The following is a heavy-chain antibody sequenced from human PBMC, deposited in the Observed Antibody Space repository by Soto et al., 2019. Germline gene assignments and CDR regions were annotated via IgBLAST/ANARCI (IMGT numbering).Heavy chain of an antibody. J-gene: IGHJ4*02. CDR2: IYYSGST. V-gene: IGHV4-59*01. CDR3: ARRGYGPSKSEDYDYYFDY. CDR1: GGSISSYY. D-gene: IGHD3-3*01. Sequence: NPSETLSLTCTVSGGSISSYYWSWIRQPPGKGLEWIGYIYYSGSTNYNPSLKSRVTISVDTSKNQFSLKLSSVTAADTAVYYCARRGYGPSKSEDYDYYFDYWGQGTLVTVSS.